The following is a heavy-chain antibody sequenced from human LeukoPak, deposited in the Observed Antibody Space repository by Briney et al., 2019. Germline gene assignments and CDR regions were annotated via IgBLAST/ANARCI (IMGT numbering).Heavy chain of an antibody. D-gene: IGHD1-26*01. CDR2: INDNGGRT. V-gene: IGHV3-64D*09. CDR3: VKDVGGSYAFDY. Sequence: PGGSLRLSCSASGFTFSRYAMXWVXXAPGXGLEYVSGINDNGGRTHYGDSVKGRFSISRDNSKNTLHLQMSTLRAEDTALYYCVKDVGGSYAFDYWGQGILVTVAS. J-gene: IGHJ4*02. CDR1: GFTFSRYA.